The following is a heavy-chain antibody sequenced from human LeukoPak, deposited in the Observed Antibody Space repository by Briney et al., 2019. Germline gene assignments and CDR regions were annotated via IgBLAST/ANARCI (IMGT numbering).Heavy chain of an antibody. CDR2: ISGSGGST. D-gene: IGHD3-16*01. J-gene: IGHJ4*01. V-gene: IGHV3-23*01. CDR3: AKXTXXXXXXXXXXXY. CDR1: GFTFSSYA. Sequence: GGSLRLSCAASGFTFSSYAVSWVRQAPGKGLEWVSAISGSGGSTYYADSVKGRFTISRDNSKNTLYLQMNSLRAEDTAVYYCAKXTXXXXXXXXXXXYWXXXTXVTVSS.